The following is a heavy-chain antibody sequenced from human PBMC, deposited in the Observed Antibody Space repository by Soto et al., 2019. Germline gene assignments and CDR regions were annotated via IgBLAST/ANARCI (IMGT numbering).Heavy chain of an antibody. CDR1: GGSISSGGYY. J-gene: IGHJ4*02. CDR2: IYYSGST. V-gene: IGHV4-31*01. CDR3: ARRYYYDSSGSYLYFDS. D-gene: IGHD3-22*01. Sequence: QVQLQESGPGLVKPSQTLSLTCTVSGGSISSGGYYWSWIRQHPGKGLEWIGYIYYSGSTYYNPSPTGHFTTSVDTSKTQFSLKLSSVTAADTAVYYCARRYYYDSSGSYLYFDSWGQGTLVTVSS.